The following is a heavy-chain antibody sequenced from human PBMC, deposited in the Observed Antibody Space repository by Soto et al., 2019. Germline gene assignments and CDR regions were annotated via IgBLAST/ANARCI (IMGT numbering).Heavy chain of an antibody. Sequence: PGESLKISCKGSGYSFTIYWIGWVRQMPGKGLGWMGIIYPGDSDTRYSPSFQGQVTISADKSISTAYLQWSSLKASDTAMYYCARQHKGATDAFDIWGQGTMVTVSS. CDR3: ARQHKGATDAFDI. J-gene: IGHJ3*02. V-gene: IGHV5-51*01. CDR2: IYPGDSDT. D-gene: IGHD1-26*01. CDR1: GYSFTIYW.